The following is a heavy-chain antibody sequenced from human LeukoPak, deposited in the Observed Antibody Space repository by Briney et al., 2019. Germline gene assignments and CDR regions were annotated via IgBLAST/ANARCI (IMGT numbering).Heavy chain of an antibody. V-gene: IGHV3-53*01. CDR1: GFTVSSNY. CDR2: IYSGGST. D-gene: IGHD3-10*01. CDR3: ASPGFRYYGSGSYPLHY. J-gene: IGHJ4*02. Sequence: GGSLRLSCAASGFTVSSNYMSWVRQAPGKGLEWVSVIYSGGSTYYADSVKGRFTISRENSKNTLYLQMNSLRAEDTAVYYCASPGFRYYGSGSYPLHYWGQGTLVTVSS.